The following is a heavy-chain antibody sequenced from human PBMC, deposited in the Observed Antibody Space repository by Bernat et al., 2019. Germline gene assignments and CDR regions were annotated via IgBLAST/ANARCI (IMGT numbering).Heavy chain of an antibody. J-gene: IGHJ4*02. CDR3: AHSVGYSYGSAFDY. D-gene: IGHD5-18*01. CDR1: GFSLSTSGVS. CDR2: IYWDGDK. V-gene: IGHV2-5*02. Sequence: QITLKESGPTLVKPTQTLTLTCTFSGFSLSTSGVSVGWIRQPPGKALDWLALIYWDGDKRYSPSLKSRLTITKDTSKNQVVLTMTNMDPVDTATYYCAHSVGYSYGSAFDYWGQGTLVTVSS.